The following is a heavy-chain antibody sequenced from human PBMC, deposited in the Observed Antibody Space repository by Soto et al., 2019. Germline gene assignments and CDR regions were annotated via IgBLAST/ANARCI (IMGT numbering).Heavy chain of an antibody. CDR2: IYYSGST. CDR3: ATGGGPSATGYYYYYYMDV. CDR1: GGSISSYY. Sequence: PSETLSLTCTVSGGSISSYYWSWIRQPPGKGLEWIGYIYYSGSTNYNPSLKSRVTISVDTSKNQFSLKLSPVTAADTAVYYCATGGGPSATGYYYYYYMDVWGKGTTVTVSS. D-gene: IGHD3-10*01. V-gene: IGHV4-59*01. J-gene: IGHJ6*03.